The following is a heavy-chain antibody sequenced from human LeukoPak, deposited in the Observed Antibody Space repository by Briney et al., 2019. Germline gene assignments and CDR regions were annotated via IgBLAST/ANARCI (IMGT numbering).Heavy chain of an antibody. CDR2: IYYSGST. CDR1: GGSISSYS. J-gene: IGHJ5*02. V-gene: IGHV4-59*01. D-gene: IGHD2-2*01. CDR3: ARERTRPFSITSFSWFDP. Sequence: SETLSLTCTASGGSISSYSWSWIRQPPGKRLEWIGYIYYSGSTNYNPSLKSRVTISVDTSKNQFSLRLTSVTAADTAVYYCARERTRPFSITSFSWFDPWGQGTLVTVSS.